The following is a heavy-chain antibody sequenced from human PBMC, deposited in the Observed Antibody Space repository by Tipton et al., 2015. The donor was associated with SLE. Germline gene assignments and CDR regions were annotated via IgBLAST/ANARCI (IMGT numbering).Heavy chain of an antibody. D-gene: IGHD4-17*01. CDR1: GGSISSSSYY. CDR3: ARHDYGDYGYFDC. Sequence: TLSLTCTVSGGSISSSSYYWGWIRQPPGKGLEWIGSIYYSGSTYYNPSLKSRVTISVDTSKNQFSLKLISVTAADTAVYYCARHDYGDYGYFDCWGQGTLVTVSS. V-gene: IGHV4-39*01. J-gene: IGHJ4*02. CDR2: IYYSGST.